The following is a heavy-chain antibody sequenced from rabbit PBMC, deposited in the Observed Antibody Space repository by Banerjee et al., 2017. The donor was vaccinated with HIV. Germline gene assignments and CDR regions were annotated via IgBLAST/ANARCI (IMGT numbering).Heavy chain of an antibody. Sequence: QSLEESGGDLVKPGASLTLTCTASGFSFSSGYDMCWVRQAPGKGPEWIACIYAGSSGSTYYASWAKGRFTISKTSSTTVTLQMTSLTAADTATYFCARAGYSGSNGDYTLWGPGTLVAVS. CDR3: ARAGYSGSNGDYTL. V-gene: IGHV1S40*01. J-gene: IGHJ4*01. CDR2: IYAGSSGST. CDR1: GFSFSSGYD. D-gene: IGHD1-1*01.